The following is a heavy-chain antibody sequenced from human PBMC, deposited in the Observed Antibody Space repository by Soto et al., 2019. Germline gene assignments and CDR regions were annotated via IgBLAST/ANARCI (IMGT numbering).Heavy chain of an antibody. D-gene: IGHD6-19*01. CDR3: AKVKSSGWYYFDY. Sequence: PGGSLRLSCAASGFTFSNYAMSWVRQAPGKGLEWVSGISASGRDTYYADSVKDRFTISRDNSKNTVYLQVNSLRADDTAIYYCAKVKSSGWYYFDYWGQGT. CDR1: GFTFSNYA. J-gene: IGHJ4*02. V-gene: IGHV3-23*01. CDR2: ISASGRDT.